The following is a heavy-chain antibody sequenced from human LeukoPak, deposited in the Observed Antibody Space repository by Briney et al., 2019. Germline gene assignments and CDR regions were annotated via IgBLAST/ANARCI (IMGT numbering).Heavy chain of an antibody. J-gene: IGHJ4*02. CDR1: GGSISSSSYY. D-gene: IGHD6-19*01. CDR2: IYYSGST. Sequence: SETLSLTCTVSGGSISSSSYYWGWIRQPPGKGLEWIGSIYYSGSTYYTPSLKGRVTISVDTSKNQFSLKLSAETAADTAVYYCARHVGSSGWVDYWGQGTLVTVSS. V-gene: IGHV4-39*01. CDR3: ARHVGSSGWVDY.